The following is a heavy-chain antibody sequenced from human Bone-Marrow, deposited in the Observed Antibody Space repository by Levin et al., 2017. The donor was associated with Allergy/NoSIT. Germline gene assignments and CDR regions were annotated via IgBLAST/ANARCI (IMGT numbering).Heavy chain of an antibody. CDR1: GFTFSSYC. J-gene: IGHJ4*02. V-gene: IGHV3-48*04. CDR3: ARARVWSSHYYFDS. CDR2: ITSSSGTT. Sequence: GGSLRLSCAASGFTFSSYCMHWIRQAPGKGLEWFSFITSSSGTTYYADSVKGRFTISRDNAKNSLYLHMNSLRADDTAFYYCARARVWSSHYYFDSWGQGTLVTVSS. D-gene: IGHD3-3*01.